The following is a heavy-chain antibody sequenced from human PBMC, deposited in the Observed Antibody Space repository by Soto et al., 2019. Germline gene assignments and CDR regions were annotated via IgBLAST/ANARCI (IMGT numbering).Heavy chain of an antibody. D-gene: IGHD1-1*01. CDR1: GYTFTSYG. V-gene: IGHV1-18*01. CDR2: ISAYNGKT. Sequence: QVQLVQSGAEVKKPGASVKVSCKASGYTFTSYGFSWVRQAPGQGPQWMGWISAYNGKTNYTQKPQGRVSMTKNTSTSTAYRELRSLRFDDTAVYYCARDKLEPRGSYYGMDVWGQGTTVTVSS. J-gene: IGHJ6*02. CDR3: ARDKLEPRGSYYGMDV.